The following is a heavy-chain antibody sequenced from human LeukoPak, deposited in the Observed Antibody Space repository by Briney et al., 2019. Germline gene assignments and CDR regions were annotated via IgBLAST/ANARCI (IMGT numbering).Heavy chain of an antibody. D-gene: IGHD4-23*01. CDR1: GDSFSDYD. J-gene: IGHJ4*02. Sequence: SETLSLTCAVFGDSFSDYDWSWIRQPPGKGLEWIGEINHSGSTNFNPSLKSRVSMLVDTIKNQFSLRLTSLTAADTAVYYCARVRGQRWQRGYFDYWGQGTLVTVSS. CDR2: INHSGST. V-gene: IGHV4-34*01. CDR3: ARVRGQRWQRGYFDY.